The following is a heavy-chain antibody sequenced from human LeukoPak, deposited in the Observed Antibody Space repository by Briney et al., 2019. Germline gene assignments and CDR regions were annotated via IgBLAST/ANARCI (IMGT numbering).Heavy chain of an antibody. CDR1: GFTFSSYG. CDR2: IWYDGSNK. J-gene: IGHJ4*02. CDR3: ASTSGWYEPIDY. V-gene: IGHV3-33*01. Sequence: PGRSLRLSCAASGFTFSSYGMHWVRQAPGKGLEWVAVIWYDGSNKYYADSVNGRFTISRDNSKNTLYLQMNSLRAEDTAVYYCASTSGWYEPIDYWGQGTLVTVSS. D-gene: IGHD6-19*01.